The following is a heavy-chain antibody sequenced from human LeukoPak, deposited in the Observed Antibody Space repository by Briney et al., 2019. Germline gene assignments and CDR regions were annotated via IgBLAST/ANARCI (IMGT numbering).Heavy chain of an antibody. CDR2: IYPGDSDT. V-gene: IGHV5-51*01. Sequence: KVGESLKISCKGSGYSFTSYWIGWVRQMPGKGLEWMGIIYPGDSDTRYSPSFQGQVTISADKSLSTAYLQWSSLKASDTAMYYCAKIAITYGGNPYFDYRGQGTLVTVSS. D-gene: IGHD4-23*01. CDR3: AKIAITYGGNPYFDY. CDR1: GYSFTSYW. J-gene: IGHJ4*01.